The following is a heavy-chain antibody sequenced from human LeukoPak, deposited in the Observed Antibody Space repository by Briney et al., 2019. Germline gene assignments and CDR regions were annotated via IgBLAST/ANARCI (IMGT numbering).Heavy chain of an antibody. CDR2: MDYSGST. D-gene: IGHD5-18*01. Sequence: SETLSLTCSVSRASISSYYWSWIRQPPGKGLEWIGYMDYSGSTNYNSSLKSRVTTSVDTSKNQFSLKLSSVTAADTAVYYCARRSSGYSYGFEDYWGQGTLVIVSS. J-gene: IGHJ4*02. V-gene: IGHV4-59*12. CDR3: ARRSSGYSYGFEDY. CDR1: RASISSYY.